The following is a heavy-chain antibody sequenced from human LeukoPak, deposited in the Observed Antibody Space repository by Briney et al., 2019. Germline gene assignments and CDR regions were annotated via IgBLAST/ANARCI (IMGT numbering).Heavy chain of an antibody. D-gene: IGHD6-19*01. V-gene: IGHV3-74*03. CDR2: INSDGSST. Sequence: GGSLRLSCAAAGFTFSSYWMHWVRQAPGKGRVWVSRINSDGSSTEYADSVKGRFTISRDNAKNTLYLQMNSLRAEDTAVYYCARDQSAMAGRLDCFDSWGQGTLVTVSS. J-gene: IGHJ4*02. CDR3: ARDQSAMAGRLDCFDS. CDR1: GFTFSSYW.